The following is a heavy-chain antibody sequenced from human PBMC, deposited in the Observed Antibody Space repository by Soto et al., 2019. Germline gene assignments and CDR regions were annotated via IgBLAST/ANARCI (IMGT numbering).Heavy chain of an antibody. Sequence: QLQLQESGPGLVKPSETLSLTCSVSDDSINSDKYYWGWIRQPPGKGLEWIGSIYYRGNAYYNPSLQTGITLSLDKSKSQSSLKLNSVTAADSAVYFCARLEGLATISYYFDFWGPGALVTVSS. J-gene: IGHJ4*02. D-gene: IGHD3-9*01. CDR1: DDSINSDKYY. CDR2: IYYRGNA. V-gene: IGHV4-39*01. CDR3: ARLEGLATISYYFDF.